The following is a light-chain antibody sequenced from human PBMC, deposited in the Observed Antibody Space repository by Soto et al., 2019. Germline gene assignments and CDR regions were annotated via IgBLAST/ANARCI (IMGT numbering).Light chain of an antibody. CDR2: GAS. Sequence: EIVITQSPATLSVSPGERATLSCRASQSVSSNLAWYQQKPGQAPRLLIYGASTRATGIPARFSGSGSGTEFTLTISRLQSEDFAVYYGQQYNNWPPITVGQGTRREIK. V-gene: IGKV3-15*01. J-gene: IGKJ5*01. CDR3: QQYNNWPPIT. CDR1: QSVSSN.